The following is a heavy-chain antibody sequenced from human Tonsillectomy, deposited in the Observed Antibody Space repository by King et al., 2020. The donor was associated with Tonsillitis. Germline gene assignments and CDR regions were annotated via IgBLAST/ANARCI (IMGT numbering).Heavy chain of an antibody. Sequence: VQLVESGGGLVKPGGSLRLSCAASGFIFSDYYMNWIRQAPGKGLEWFSYISISSIYTNYADSVKGRFTISRYNAKNSLHLQMDSLRAEDTAVYYCARGKSGSSLSFDPWGQGTLVTVSS. CDR2: ISISSIYT. J-gene: IGHJ5*02. CDR3: ARGKSGSSLSFDP. V-gene: IGHV3-11*05. D-gene: IGHD1-14*01. CDR1: GFIFSDYY.